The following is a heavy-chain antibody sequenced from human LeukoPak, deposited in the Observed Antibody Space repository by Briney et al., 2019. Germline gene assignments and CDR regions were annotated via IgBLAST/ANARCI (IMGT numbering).Heavy chain of an antibody. V-gene: IGHV4-31*03. D-gene: IGHD2/OR15-2a*01. J-gene: IGHJ6*02. Sequence: PSETLSLTCTVSGGSISSGGYYWSWIRQHPGKGLEWIGYIYYSGSTYYNPSLKSRVTISVDTSKNQLSLKLSSVTAADTAVYYCARDSIPSGYYYYGMDVWGQGTTVTVSS. CDR1: GGSISSGGYY. CDR3: ARDSIPSGYYYYGMDV. CDR2: IYYSGST.